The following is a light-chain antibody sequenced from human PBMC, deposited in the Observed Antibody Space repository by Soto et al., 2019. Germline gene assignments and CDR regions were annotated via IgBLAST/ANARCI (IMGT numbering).Light chain of an antibody. CDR1: KVISSN. J-gene: IGKJ1*01. CDR3: QQYNNWWT. Sequence: EIVMTQSPITLSVAPGEGATLSCCARKVISSNLAWYQQKPGQAPRPLIYGASTRATGIPVRFSGSGFGTEFTLTISSLQSEDFAVYFCQQYNNWWTFGQGTKVAIK. V-gene: IGKV3-15*01. CDR2: GAS.